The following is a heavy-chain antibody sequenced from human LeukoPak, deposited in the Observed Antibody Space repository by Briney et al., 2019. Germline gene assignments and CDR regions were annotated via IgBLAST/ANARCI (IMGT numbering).Heavy chain of an antibody. CDR2: INPNSGGT. V-gene: IGHV1-2*02. J-gene: IGHJ6*02. CDR1: GYTFTGYY. D-gene: IGHD4-23*01. Sequence: ASVKVSCKASGYTFTGYYMHWVRQAPGQGLEWMGWINPNSGGTNYAQKFQGRVTMTEDTSTDTAYMELSSLRSEDTAVYYCATRGNSWYYGMDVWGQGTTVTVSS. CDR3: ATRGNSWYYGMDV.